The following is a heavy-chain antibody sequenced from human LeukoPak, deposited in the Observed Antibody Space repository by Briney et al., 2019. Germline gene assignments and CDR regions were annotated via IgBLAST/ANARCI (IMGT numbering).Heavy chain of an antibody. J-gene: IGHJ6*02. CDR1: GFTFSSYW. CDR2: IKQDGSEK. CDR3: ARGSSRRFPNRYTEAYYYYGMDV. D-gene: IGHD5-24*01. Sequence: PGGSLRLSCAASGFTFSSYWMSWVRQAPGKGLEWVANIKQDGSEKYYVDSVKGRFTISRDNAKNSLYLQMNSLRAEDTAVYYCARGSSRRFPNRYTEAYYYYGMDVWGQGTTVTVSS. V-gene: IGHV3-7*01.